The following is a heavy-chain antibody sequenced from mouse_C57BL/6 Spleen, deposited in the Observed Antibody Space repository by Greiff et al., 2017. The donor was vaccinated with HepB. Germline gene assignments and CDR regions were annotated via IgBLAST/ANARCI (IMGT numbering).Heavy chain of an antibody. V-gene: IGHV5-9-1*02. J-gene: IGHJ1*03. Sequence: EVKVVESGEGLVKPGGSLKLSCAASGFTFSSYAMSWVRQTPEKRLEWVAYISSGGDYIYYADTVKGRFTISRDNARNTLYLQMSSLKSEDTAMYYCTRDGIYSYWYFDVWGTGTTVTVSS. CDR2: ISSGGDYI. CDR1: GFTFSSYA. CDR3: TRDGIYSYWYFDV. D-gene: IGHD2-1*01.